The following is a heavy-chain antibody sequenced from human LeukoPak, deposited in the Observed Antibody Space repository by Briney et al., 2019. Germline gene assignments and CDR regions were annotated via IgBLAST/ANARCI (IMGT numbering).Heavy chain of an antibody. CDR3: ATSYSNYLSWFDP. J-gene: IGHJ5*02. CDR2: INHSGST. CDR1: GGSFSGYY. Sequence: PSETLSLTCAVYGGSFSGYYWSWIRQPPGKGLEWIGEINHSGSTNYNPSLKSRVTISVDTSKNQFSLKLSSVTAADTAVYYCATSYSNYLSWFDPWGQGTLVTVSS. V-gene: IGHV4-34*01. D-gene: IGHD4-11*01.